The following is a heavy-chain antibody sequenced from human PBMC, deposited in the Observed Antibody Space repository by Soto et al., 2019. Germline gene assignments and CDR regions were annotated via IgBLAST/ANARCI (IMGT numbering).Heavy chain of an antibody. J-gene: IGHJ3*01. V-gene: IGHV3-30*18. CDR2: ISYDGDYK. D-gene: IGHD3-3*01. CDR3: AKSDRGVFGVVMSPALDPLDV. CDR1: GVTFRTYG. Sequence: QVQLVESGGGVVQPGRSLTLSCVVSGVTFRTYGIHWVRQAPGKGLEWVAVISYDGDYKSYADSVKGRFSISRDNSKNTVYLQLNSLGAEDTALYYCAKSDRGVFGVVMSPALDPLDVWGQGTMVAVSS.